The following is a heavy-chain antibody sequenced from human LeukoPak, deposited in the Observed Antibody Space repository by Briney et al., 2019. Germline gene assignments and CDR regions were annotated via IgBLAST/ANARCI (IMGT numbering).Heavy chain of an antibody. CDR2: IYSGASP. J-gene: IGHJ4*02. D-gene: IGHD2-15*01. CDR1: GFPLRSNY. V-gene: IGHV3-53*01. CDR3: ARSGGPESAY. Sequence: PGGALSLSCAASGFPLRSNYMRVGRQAPGKGLEWVSVIYSGASPYYAASVKGRFTISRDNSKNTLYLQMTSLRAEDTAVYYCARSGGPESAYWGQGTLVTVSS.